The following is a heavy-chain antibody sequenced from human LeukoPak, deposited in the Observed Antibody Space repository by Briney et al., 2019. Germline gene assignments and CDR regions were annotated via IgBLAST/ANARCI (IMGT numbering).Heavy chain of an antibody. Sequence: SETLSLTCTVSGGSISSYYWSWIRQPPGKGLERIGYIYYSGSTNYNPSLKSRVTISVDRSRNQFSLKLSSVTAADTAVYYCARAVMEWLFGGSHAGAFDIWGQGTMVTVSS. CDR3: ARAVMEWLFGGSHAGAFDI. J-gene: IGHJ3*02. CDR1: GGSISSYY. CDR2: IYYSGST. V-gene: IGHV4-59*12. D-gene: IGHD3-3*01.